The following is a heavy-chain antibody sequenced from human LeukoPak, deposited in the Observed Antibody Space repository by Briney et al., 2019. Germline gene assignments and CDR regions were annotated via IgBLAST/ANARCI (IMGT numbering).Heavy chain of an antibody. D-gene: IGHD6-19*01. CDR1: GFTFSSYS. CDR3: ARDPSSGWYLKGWFDP. J-gene: IGHJ5*02. CDR2: ISSSSNI. V-gene: IGHV3-21*01. Sequence: GGSLRLSCAASGFTFSSYSMNWVRQAPGKGLEWVSSISSSSNIYYADSVKGRFTISRDNAKTSLCLQMNSLRAEDTAVYYCARDPSSGWYLKGWFDPWGQGTLVTVSS.